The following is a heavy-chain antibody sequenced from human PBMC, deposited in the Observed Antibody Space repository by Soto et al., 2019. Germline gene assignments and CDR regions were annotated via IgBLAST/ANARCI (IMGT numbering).Heavy chain of an antibody. CDR3: ATPPSWVRGVIRSY. CDR2: IYHSGST. J-gene: IGHJ4*02. D-gene: IGHD3-10*01. V-gene: IGHV4-4*02. Sequence: PSETLSLTCAVSGGSISSSNWWSWVRQPPGKGLEWIGEIYHSGSTNYNPSLKSRVTISVDKSKNQFSLKLSSVTAADTAVYYCATPPSWVRGVIRSYWGQGTLVTVSS. CDR1: GGSISSSNW.